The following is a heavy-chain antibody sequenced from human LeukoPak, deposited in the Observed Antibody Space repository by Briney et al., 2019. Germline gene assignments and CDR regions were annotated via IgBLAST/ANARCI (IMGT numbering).Heavy chain of an antibody. CDR1: GFTFSSYA. Sequence: GGSLRLSCAASGFTFSSYAMSWARQAPGKGLEWVSAISGSGGSTYYADSVKGRFTISRDNSKNTLYLQMNSLRAEDTAVYYCAALYEYSSFPIDYWGQGTLVTVSS. V-gene: IGHV3-23*01. D-gene: IGHD6-6*01. CDR3: AALYEYSSFPIDY. CDR2: ISGSGGST. J-gene: IGHJ4*02.